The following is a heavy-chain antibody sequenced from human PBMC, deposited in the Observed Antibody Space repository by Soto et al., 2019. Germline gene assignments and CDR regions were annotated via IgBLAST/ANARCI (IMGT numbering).Heavy chain of an antibody. CDR3: ARGFQRGPYYYYYYGMDV. D-gene: IGHD5-12*01. V-gene: IGHV4-34*01. CDR2: INHSGST. CDR1: GGSFSGYY. J-gene: IGHJ6*02. Sequence: SETLSLTCAVYGGSFSGYYWSWIRQPPGKGLEWIGEINHSGSTNYNPSLKSRVTISVDTSKNQFSLKLSSVTAADTAVYYCARGFQRGPYYYYYYGMDVWGQGTTVTVSS.